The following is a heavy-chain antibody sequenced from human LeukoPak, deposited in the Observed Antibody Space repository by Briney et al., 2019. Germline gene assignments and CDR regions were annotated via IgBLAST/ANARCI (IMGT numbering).Heavy chain of an antibody. D-gene: IGHD6-19*01. CDR2: ISAYNGNT. J-gene: IGHJ4*02. V-gene: IGHV1-18*01. Sequence: ASVKVSSKASGYTFTSYGISWVRRAPGQGLEWMGLISAYNGNTNYAQKLQGRVTMTTDTSTSTAYMELRSLRSDDTAVYYCARDLGAFARQWLARLNYWGQGTLVTVSS. CDR3: ARDLGAFARQWLARLNY. CDR1: GYTFTSYG.